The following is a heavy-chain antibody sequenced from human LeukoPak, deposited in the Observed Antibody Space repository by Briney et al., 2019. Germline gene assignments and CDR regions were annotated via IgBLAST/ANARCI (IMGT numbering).Heavy chain of an antibody. CDR1: GFSFSSYS. CDR2: ISSSSSTI. V-gene: IGHV3-48*01. CDR3: ARLGYSYGHTYFDY. D-gene: IGHD5-18*01. Sequence: PGGSLRLSCAASGFSFSSYSMNWVRQAPGKGLEWVSYISSSSSTIYYVDSVKGRFTISRDNAKNSLYLQMNSLRAEDTAVYYCARLGYSYGHTYFDYWGQGTLVTASS. J-gene: IGHJ4*02.